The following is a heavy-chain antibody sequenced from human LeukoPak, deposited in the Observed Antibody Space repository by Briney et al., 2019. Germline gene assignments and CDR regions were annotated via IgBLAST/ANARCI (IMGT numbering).Heavy chain of an antibody. CDR1: GGSISSSSYY. J-gene: IGHJ4*02. V-gene: IGHV4-39*07. D-gene: IGHD3-22*01. Sequence: PETLSLTCTVSGGSISSSSYYWGWIRQPPGKGLEWIGSIYYSGSTYYNPSLKSRVTISVDTSKNQFSLRLSSVTAADTAVYYCASTYYDSSGPPGYWGQGTLVTVSS. CDR3: ASTYYDSSGPPGY. CDR2: IYYSGST.